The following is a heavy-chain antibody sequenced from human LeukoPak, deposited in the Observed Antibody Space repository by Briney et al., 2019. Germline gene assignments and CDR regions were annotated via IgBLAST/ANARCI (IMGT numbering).Heavy chain of an antibody. CDR2: IYYSGST. CDR1: GGSISSGGYY. D-gene: IGHD3-22*01. J-gene: IGHJ4*02. CDR3: ARLPRYDSSGYRRPYYFDY. V-gene: IGHV4-61*08. Sequence: SETLSLTCTVSGGSISSGGYYWSWIRQPPGKGLEWIGYIYYSGSTNYNPSLKSRVTISVDTSKNQFSLKLSSVTAADTAVYYCARLPRYDSSGYRRPYYFDYWGQGTLVTVSS.